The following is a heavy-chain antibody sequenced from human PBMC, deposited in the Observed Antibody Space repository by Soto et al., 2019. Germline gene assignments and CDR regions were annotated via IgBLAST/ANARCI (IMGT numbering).Heavy chain of an antibody. CDR1: GFSFSLYA. D-gene: IGHD6-25*01. CDR3: ANRVGSRGSFDY. Sequence: GGSLRLSCAASGFSFSLYAMSWVRQAPGKGLEWVSTISGSGLNTYSIDSVKSRLTISKDNSKKQVVLTMTNMDPADTATYYCANRVGSRGSFDYWGQGTRVTVSS. V-gene: IGHV3-23*01. CDR2: ISGSGLNT. J-gene: IGHJ4*02.